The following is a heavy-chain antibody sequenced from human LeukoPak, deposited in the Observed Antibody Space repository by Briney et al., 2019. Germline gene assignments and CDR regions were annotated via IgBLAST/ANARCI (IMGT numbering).Heavy chain of an antibody. V-gene: IGHV1-2*02. J-gene: IGHJ4*02. Sequence: ASVKVSCKASGYTFTGYYMHWVRQAPGQGLEWMGWINPNSGGTNYAQKFQGRVTMTMDTSISTAYMELSRLRSDDTAVYYCARDSSGWYRPGYWGQGTLVTVSS. CDR2: INPNSGGT. CDR3: ARDSSGWYRPGY. D-gene: IGHD6-19*01. CDR1: GYTFTGYY.